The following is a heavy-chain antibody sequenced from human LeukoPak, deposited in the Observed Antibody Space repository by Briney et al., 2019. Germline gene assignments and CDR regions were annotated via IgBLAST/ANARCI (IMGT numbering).Heavy chain of an antibody. Sequence: ASVKVSCKASGYSVTYNHIHWVRQAPGQGLEWMGWINPHSGDTNYTQKFQDRVTMIRDTSNRTVYMEVTRLRSDDTAVYYCVRDAPTGVYGMDVWGQGTTVTVSS. CDR2: INPHSGDT. V-gene: IGHV1-2*02. D-gene: IGHD1-1*01. CDR3: VRDAPTGVYGMDV. J-gene: IGHJ6*02. CDR1: GYSVTYNH.